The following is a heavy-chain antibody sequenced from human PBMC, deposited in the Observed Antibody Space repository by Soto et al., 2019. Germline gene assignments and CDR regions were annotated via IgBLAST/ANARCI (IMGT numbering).Heavy chain of an antibody. CDR3: ARDHHTAMVQDV. V-gene: IGHV3-33*01. CDR2: IWYDGSNK. CDR1: GFTFSSYG. Sequence: PVGSLRLSCAASGFTFSSYGMHWVRQAPGKGLEWVAVIWYDGSNKYYTDSVKGRFTISRDNSKSTLYLQMNSLRAEDTAVYYCARDHHTAMVQDVWGQGTTVTVSS. J-gene: IGHJ6*02. D-gene: IGHD5-18*01.